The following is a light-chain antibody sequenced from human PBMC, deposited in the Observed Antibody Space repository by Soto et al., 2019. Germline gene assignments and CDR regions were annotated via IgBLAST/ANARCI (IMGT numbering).Light chain of an antibody. CDR1: QSVSSN. CDR3: QQYHKWPPYT. V-gene: IGKV3-15*01. J-gene: IGKJ2*01. CDR2: GAS. Sequence: EIVMTQSPATLYVSPGERATLSCRASQSVSSNLAWYQQKPGQAPRLLIYGASTRATGIPARFSGSGSGTEFTLTISSLQSEDFAVYYCQQYHKWPPYTFGQGTKLEIK.